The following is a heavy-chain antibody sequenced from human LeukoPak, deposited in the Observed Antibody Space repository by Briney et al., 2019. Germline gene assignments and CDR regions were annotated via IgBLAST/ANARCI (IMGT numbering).Heavy chain of an antibody. V-gene: IGHV3-11*01. Sequence: PGGSLRLSCAASGFTLSDYFMSWIRQAPGNGLEWVSYMSSSVTTIYYGDSVKGRFTISRDNIKNSLYLQMNSLRADDTAVYYCARESRYAFDIWGQGTMVTVSS. CDR2: MSSSVTTI. J-gene: IGHJ3*02. CDR1: GFTLSDYF. CDR3: ARESRYAFDI.